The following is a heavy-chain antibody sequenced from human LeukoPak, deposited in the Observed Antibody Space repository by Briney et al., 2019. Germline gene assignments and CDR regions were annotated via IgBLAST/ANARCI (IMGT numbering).Heavy chain of an antibody. J-gene: IGHJ5*02. D-gene: IGHD3-10*01. V-gene: IGHV4-38-2*02. CDR2: IYHSGST. CDR1: DYSITSDYY. CDR3: AREGSTSGTNWFDP. Sequence: SETLSLTCAISDYSITSDYYWSWIRQPPGKGLEWIGSIYHSGSTYYNPSLKSRVTISVDTSKNQFSLRLTSVTAADTAVYYCAREGSTSGTNWFDPWGKGTLVTVSS.